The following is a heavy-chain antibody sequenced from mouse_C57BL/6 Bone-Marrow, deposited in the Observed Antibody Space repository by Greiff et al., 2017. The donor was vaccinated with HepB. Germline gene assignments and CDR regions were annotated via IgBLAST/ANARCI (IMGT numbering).Heavy chain of an antibody. J-gene: IGHJ2*01. CDR2: IRNKANNHAT. CDR3: TAIVTYYFDY. CDR1: GFTFSDAW. D-gene: IGHD2-5*01. V-gene: IGHV6-6*01. Sequence: EVHLVESGGGLVQPGGSMKLSCAASGFTFSDAWMDWVRQSPEKGLEWVAEIRNKANNHATYYAESVKGRFTISRDDSKSSVYLQMNSLRAEDTGIYYCTAIVTYYFDYWGQGTTLTVSS.